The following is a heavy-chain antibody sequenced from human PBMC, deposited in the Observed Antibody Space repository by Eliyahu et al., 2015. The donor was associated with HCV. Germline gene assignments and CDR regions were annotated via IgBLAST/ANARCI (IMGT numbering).Heavy chain of an antibody. CDR3: AKDESGLDCTDGVCFTD. J-gene: IGHJ4*02. CDR1: GDSVSSNXAA. Sequence: VQLQQSGPGLVKPSXTLSLICAISGDSVSSNXAAWNWIRQSPSRGLEWLGRTYYRSKWYNDYATSVKSRITIIPDTSKNQFSLHLSSVTPEDTALYYCAKDESGLDCTDGVCFTDWGQGTLVTVSS. CDR2: TYYRSKWYN. D-gene: IGHD2-8*01. V-gene: IGHV6-1*01.